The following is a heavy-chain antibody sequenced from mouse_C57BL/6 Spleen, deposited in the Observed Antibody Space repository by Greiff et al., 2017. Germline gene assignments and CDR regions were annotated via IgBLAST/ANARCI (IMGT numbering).Heavy chain of an antibody. CDR1: GYSFTSYY. Sequence: VQLQESGPELVKPGTSVKISCKASGYSFTSYYIHWVKQRPGQGLEWIGWIYPGSGNTKYNEKFKGKATLTADTSSSTAYMQLSSLTSEDSAVYYCARGGGNLSFDYWGQGTTLTVSS. CDR2: IYPGSGNT. V-gene: IGHV1-66*01. J-gene: IGHJ2*01. D-gene: IGHD2-1*01. CDR3: ARGGGNLSFDY.